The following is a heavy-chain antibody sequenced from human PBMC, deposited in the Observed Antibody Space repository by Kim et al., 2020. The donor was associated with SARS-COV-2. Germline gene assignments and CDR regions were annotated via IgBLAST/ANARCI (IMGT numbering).Heavy chain of an antibody. V-gene: IGHV1-69*01. CDR3: ARGGFSSSWRFEY. J-gene: IGHJ4*02. Sequence: DYAQKFQGSLTITADDSTTTVYMQLSSLRFEDTAVYYCARGGFSSSWRFEYWGQGTLVTVSS. D-gene: IGHD6-13*01.